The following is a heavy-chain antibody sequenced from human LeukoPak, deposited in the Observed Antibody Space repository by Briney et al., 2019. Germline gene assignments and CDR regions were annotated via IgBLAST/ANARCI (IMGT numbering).Heavy chain of an antibody. V-gene: IGHV5-51*01. Sequence: GESLKISCKGSGYSFTGYWIGWVRQMPGKGLEWSGIIYPDDSDTRYSPSFQGQVTISADKSITTAYLQWSSLQASDTGMYYCARHGQFSYAIGSWGQGTLVTVSS. J-gene: IGHJ4*02. CDR1: GYSFTGYW. CDR3: ARHGQFSYAIGS. D-gene: IGHD5-18*01. CDR2: IYPDDSDT.